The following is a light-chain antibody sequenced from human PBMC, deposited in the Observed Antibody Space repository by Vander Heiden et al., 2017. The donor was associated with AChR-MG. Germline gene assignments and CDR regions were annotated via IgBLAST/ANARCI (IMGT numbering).Light chain of an antibody. CDR2: SNN. CDR1: SSNIGSNT. CDR3: ATWDDSLNFYVL. V-gene: IGLV1-44*01. Sequence: QSVLTQPSSASGTPGQRVTISCSGRSSNIGSNTVNWYQQLPGTAPKLLIYSNNQRPSGVPDRFSGSKSGTSASLAISGLQSEDEADYYCATWDDSLNFYVLFGGGTKLTVL. J-gene: IGLJ3*02.